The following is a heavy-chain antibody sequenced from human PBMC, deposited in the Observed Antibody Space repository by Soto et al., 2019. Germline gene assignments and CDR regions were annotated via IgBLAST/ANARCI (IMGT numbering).Heavy chain of an antibody. CDR1: GYTFTNND. V-gene: IGHV1-8*02. D-gene: IGHD5-18*01. J-gene: IGHJ5*02. CDR3: ARMESFGSLNWFDP. CDR2: MNPGSGDT. Sequence: ASVKVSCKASGYTFTNNDVSWVRQATGQGLEWMGWMNPGSGDTGYAQKFQGRVTMTRDISIATAYMELNSLTSEDTAIYYCARMESFGSLNWFDPWGQGTLVTVST.